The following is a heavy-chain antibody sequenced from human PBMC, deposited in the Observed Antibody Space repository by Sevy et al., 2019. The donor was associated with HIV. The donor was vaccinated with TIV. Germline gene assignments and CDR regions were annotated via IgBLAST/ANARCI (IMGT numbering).Heavy chain of an antibody. CDR2: MSGRGGST. V-gene: IGHV3-23*01. J-gene: IGHJ4*02. D-gene: IGHD3-16*01. CDR1: GFTFSTYA. Sequence: GGSLRLSCAGSGFTFSTYAMNWVRQAPGKGLEWVSGMSGRGGSTYYADSVKGRFTTSRDNSKKTLYLQMNSLRGEDTAVYYCARGRAIITRYIDYWGQGTLVTVSS. CDR3: ARGRAIITRYIDY.